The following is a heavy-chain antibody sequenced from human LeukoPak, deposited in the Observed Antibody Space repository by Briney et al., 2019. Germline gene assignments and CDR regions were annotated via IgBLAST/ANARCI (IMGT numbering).Heavy chain of an antibody. D-gene: IGHD6-19*01. CDR2: IYYSGST. Sequence: SETLSLTCTVSGGSISSYYWSWIRQPPGKGLEWIGYIYYSGSTNYNPSLKSRVTISVDTSKNQFSLKLSSVTAADTAVYYCARSGSIAVADLLYWGQGTLVTVSS. J-gene: IGHJ4*02. CDR1: GGSISSYY. CDR3: ARSGSIAVADLLY. V-gene: IGHV4-59*01.